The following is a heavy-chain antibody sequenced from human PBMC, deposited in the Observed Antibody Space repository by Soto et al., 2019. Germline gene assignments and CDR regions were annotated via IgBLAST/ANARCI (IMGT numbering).Heavy chain of an antibody. J-gene: IGHJ3*01. V-gene: IGHV1-46*01. Sequence: QVQLVQSGAEVRRPGASVKISCKALGYIFTSSYMHWVRQAPGQGLEWLGIINPSDGGANYAQKFQGRVTMTSDTSTTTIYMEMNSLKSEDTAVYYCARSPSGFDLWGQGTMVIVSS. D-gene: IGHD1-26*01. CDR3: ARSPSGFDL. CDR1: GYIFTSSY. CDR2: INPSDGGA.